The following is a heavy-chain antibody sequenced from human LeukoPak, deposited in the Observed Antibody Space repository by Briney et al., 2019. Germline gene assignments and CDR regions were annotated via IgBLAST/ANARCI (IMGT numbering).Heavy chain of an antibody. D-gene: IGHD3-10*01. Sequence: ASVKVSCKASGYTFTSYGITWVRQAPGQGLEWMGWISAYNDNTNYAQKLQGRVTMTTDTSTSTAYMELRSLRSDDTAVYYCARSATNRDISASGSDYYCYGMDVWGQGTTVTVSS. CDR3: ARSATNRDISASGSDYYCYGMDV. V-gene: IGHV1-18*01. J-gene: IGHJ6*02. CDR1: GYTFTSYG. CDR2: ISAYNDNT.